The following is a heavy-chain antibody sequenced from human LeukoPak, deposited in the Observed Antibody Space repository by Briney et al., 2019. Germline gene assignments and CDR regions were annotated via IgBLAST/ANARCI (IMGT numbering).Heavy chain of an antibody. J-gene: IGHJ5*02. CDR1: GYTFTSYG. Sequence: ASVKVSCKASGYTFTSYGISWVRQAPGQGLEWMGWISAYNGNTNYAQKLQGRVTMTTDTSTSTAYMELRSLRSDDTAVYYCARDLIGYDILTGYYTWGQGTLVTVSS. CDR3: ARDLIGYDILTGYYT. CDR2: ISAYNGNT. D-gene: IGHD3-9*01. V-gene: IGHV1-18*01.